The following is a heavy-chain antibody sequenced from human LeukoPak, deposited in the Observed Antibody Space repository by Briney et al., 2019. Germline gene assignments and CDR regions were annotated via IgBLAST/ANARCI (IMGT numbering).Heavy chain of an antibody. CDR1: GFTFSSYG. V-gene: IGHV3-33*08. CDR3: ARVELYGAHLIY. J-gene: IGHJ4*02. CDR2: IWYGGSNK. D-gene: IGHD4-17*01. Sequence: GGSLRLSCAASGFTFSSYGMHWVRQAPGKGLEWVAVIWYGGSNKYYADSVKGRFTISRDNSKNTLYLQMNSLRDEDTAIYYCARVELYGAHLIYWGQGALVTVSS.